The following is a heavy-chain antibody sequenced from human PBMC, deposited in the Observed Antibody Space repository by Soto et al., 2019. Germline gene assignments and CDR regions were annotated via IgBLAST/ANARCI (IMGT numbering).Heavy chain of an antibody. J-gene: IGHJ4*02. V-gene: IGHV4-30-4*01. D-gene: IGHD3-22*01. CDR3: ARGYYYDSSGYYYYFDY. CDR1: GGSISSGDYY. Sequence: PSETLSLTCTVSGGSISSGDYYWSWIRQPPGKGLEWIGYIYYSGSTYYNPSLKSRVTISVDTSKNQFSLKLSSVTAADTAVYYCARGYYYDSSGYYYYFDYWGQGTLVTVSS. CDR2: IYYSGST.